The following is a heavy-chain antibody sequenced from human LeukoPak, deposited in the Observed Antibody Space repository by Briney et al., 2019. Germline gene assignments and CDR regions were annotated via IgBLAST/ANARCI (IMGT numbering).Heavy chain of an antibody. J-gene: IGHJ3*02. CDR1: GFTFSSYA. CDR3: AKDQDIVVVPAADAFDI. D-gene: IGHD2-2*01. V-gene: IGHV3-23*01. Sequence: QAGGSLRLSCAASGFTFSSYAMSWVRKAPGKGLEWVSAISGSGGSTYYADSVKGRFTISRDNSKNTLYLQMNSLRAEDTAVYYCAKDQDIVVVPAADAFDIWGQGTMVTVSS. CDR2: ISGSGGST.